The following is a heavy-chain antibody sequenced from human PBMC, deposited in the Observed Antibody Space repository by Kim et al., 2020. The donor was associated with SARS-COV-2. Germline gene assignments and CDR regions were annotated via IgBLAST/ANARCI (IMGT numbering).Heavy chain of an antibody. CDR3: ARGLGVAGEGLYFDP. V-gene: IGHV5-51*01. J-gene: IGHJ5*02. CDR2: IYPGDSDT. Sequence: GESLKISCKGSGYSFANYWIGWVRQMPGRGLEWMGIIYPGDSDTRYSPSFRGQVTISADRSVGTTYLQWTSLKASDTAIYYCARGLGVAGEGLYFDPWGQATPVTVFS. D-gene: IGHD6-19*01. CDR1: GYSFANYW.